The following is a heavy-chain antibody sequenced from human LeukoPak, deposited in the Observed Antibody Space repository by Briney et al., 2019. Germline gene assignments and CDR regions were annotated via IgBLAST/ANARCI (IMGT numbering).Heavy chain of an antibody. CDR2: IKPDGSEK. V-gene: IGHV3-7*05. CDR1: TFTFSTAW. J-gene: IGHJ1*01. Sequence: GGSLRLSCAASTFTFSTAWMSWVRKAPGKGPEWVANIKPDGSEKYYVDSVRGRFTISRDNAKNSLYLQMNSLRTEDTAVYYCARDYRWGQGIVVTVSS. CDR3: ARDYR. D-gene: IGHD3-16*02.